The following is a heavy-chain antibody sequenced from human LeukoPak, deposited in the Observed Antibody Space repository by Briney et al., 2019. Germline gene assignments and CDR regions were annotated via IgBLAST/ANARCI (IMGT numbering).Heavy chain of an antibody. J-gene: IGHJ6*02. Sequence: GGSLRLSCAASGFTFSSYWMSWVRQAPGKGLEWVANIKQDGSEKYYVDSVKGRFTISRDNAKNSLYLQMNSLRAEDTAVYYCARDGGYSSSWYWNYYYGMDVWGQGTTVTVSS. CDR2: IKQDGSEK. D-gene: IGHD6-13*01. CDR1: GFTFSSYW. V-gene: IGHV3-7*03. CDR3: ARDGGYSSSWYWNYYYGMDV.